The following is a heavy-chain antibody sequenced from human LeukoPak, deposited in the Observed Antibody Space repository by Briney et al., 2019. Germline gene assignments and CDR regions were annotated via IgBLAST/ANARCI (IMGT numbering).Heavy chain of an antibody. CDR3: ARDRWFGELLGSWFDP. CDR1: GGSFSGYY. Sequence: SETLSLTCAVYGGSFSGYYWSWIRQPPGKGLEWIGEINHSGSTNYNPSLKSRVTISVDTSKNQFSLKLSSVTAADTAVYYCARDRWFGELLGSWFDPWGQGTLVTVSS. V-gene: IGHV4-34*01. D-gene: IGHD3-10*01. J-gene: IGHJ5*02. CDR2: INHSGST.